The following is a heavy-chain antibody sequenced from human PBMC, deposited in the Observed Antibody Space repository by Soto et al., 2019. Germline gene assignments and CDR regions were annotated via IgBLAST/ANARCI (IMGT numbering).Heavy chain of an antibody. CDR1: GFTFSSYA. D-gene: IGHD6-13*01. V-gene: IGHV3-23*01. J-gene: IGHJ6*02. CDR2: ISGSGGST. Sequence: GGSLRLSCAASGFTFSSYAMSWVRQAPGKGLEWVSAISGSGGSTYYADSVKGRFTISRDNSKNTLYLQTNSLRAEDTAVYYCAKNGGGRQQLRLYYYGMDVWGQGTTVTVSS. CDR3: AKNGGGRQQLRLYYYGMDV.